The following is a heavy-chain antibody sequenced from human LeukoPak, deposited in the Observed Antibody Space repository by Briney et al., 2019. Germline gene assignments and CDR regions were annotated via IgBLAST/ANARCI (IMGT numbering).Heavy chain of an antibody. V-gene: IGHV3-21*01. CDR2: ISSSSYI. CDR3: ARDQYYYDSSGYYQGFGFDY. Sequence: GGSLRLSCAASGFTFSSYSMTWVRQAPGKGLEWVSSISSSSYIYYADSVKGRFTISRDNAKNSLYLQMNSLRAEDTAVYYCARDQYYYDSSGYYQGFGFDYWGQGTLVTVSS. D-gene: IGHD3-22*01. J-gene: IGHJ4*02. CDR1: GFTFSSYS.